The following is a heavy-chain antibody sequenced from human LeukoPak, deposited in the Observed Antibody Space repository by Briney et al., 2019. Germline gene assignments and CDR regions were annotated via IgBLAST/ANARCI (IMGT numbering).Heavy chain of an antibody. CDR3: ARDRHDSGYFDY. CDR2: IIPIFGTA. V-gene: IGHV1-69*13. J-gene: IGHJ4*02. CDR1: GGTFSSYA. Sequence: SVKVSCKASGGTFSSYAISWVRQAPGQGLEWMGGIIPIFGTANYAQKFQGRVTITADESTSTAYMELSSLRSEDTAVYYCARDRHDSGYFDYWGQGALVTVSS. D-gene: IGHD3-22*01.